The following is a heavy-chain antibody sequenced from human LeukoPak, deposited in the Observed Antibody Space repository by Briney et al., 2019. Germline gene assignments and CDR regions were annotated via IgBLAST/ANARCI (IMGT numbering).Heavy chain of an antibody. CDR1: GVTFSSYT. Sequence: ASVKVSCKPSGVTFSSYTISWVRQAPGQGLEWMGRIIPILGIANYAQKFQGRVTITADKSTSTAYMELSSLRSEDTAVYYCARAPGRYYYMDVWGKGTTVTVSS. D-gene: IGHD1-1*01. CDR2: IIPILGIA. J-gene: IGHJ6*03. V-gene: IGHV1-69*02. CDR3: ARAPGRYYYMDV.